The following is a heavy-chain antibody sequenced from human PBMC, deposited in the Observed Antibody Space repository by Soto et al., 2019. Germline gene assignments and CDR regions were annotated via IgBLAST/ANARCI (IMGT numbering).Heavy chain of an antibody. D-gene: IGHD1-7*01. V-gene: IGHV3-74*01. CDR2: INADGSST. J-gene: IGHJ4*02. CDR1: GFIFSRFW. CDR3: ARVNNWNYPVDF. Sequence: GGSLRLSCAASGFIFSRFWPHWVRQAPGKGLVWVSRINADGSSTSYADSVKGRFTISRDNAKNTLYLQMNSLRAEDTAVYYCARVNNWNYPVDFWGQGTLVTVSS.